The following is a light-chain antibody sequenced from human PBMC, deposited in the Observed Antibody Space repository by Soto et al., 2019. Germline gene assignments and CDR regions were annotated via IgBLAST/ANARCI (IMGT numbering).Light chain of an antibody. CDR3: HQYGSSQT. CDR2: GAS. CDR1: QGIGST. Sequence: TQSPGSLALAPGGIATHSCRASQGIGSTLAWYQQKPGQTPKLLIYGASSRATGIPDRFSGSGSGTDFTLCISRLEPADFAVYYCHQYGSSQTFGQGTKVDI. V-gene: IGKV3-20*01. J-gene: IGKJ1*01.